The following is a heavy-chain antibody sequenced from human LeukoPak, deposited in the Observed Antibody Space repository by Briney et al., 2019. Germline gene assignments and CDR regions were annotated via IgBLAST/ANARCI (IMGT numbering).Heavy chain of an antibody. V-gene: IGHV3-30*18. CDR3: AEKRWNY. Sequence: GGSLRLSCAASGFTFSSYGMHWVRQAPGKGLEWVAVISYDGSNKYYADSVKGRSTISRDNSKNTLYLQMNSLRAEDTAVYYCAEKRWNYWGQGTLVTVSS. CDR2: ISYDGSNK. J-gene: IGHJ4*02. CDR1: GFTFSSYG.